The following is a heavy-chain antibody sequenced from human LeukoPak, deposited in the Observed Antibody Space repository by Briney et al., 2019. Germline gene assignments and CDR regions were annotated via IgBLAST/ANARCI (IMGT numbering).Heavy chain of an antibody. D-gene: IGHD2-15*01. CDR1: GFTFSDYE. Sequence: GGSLRLSCAASGFTFSDYEMNWVRQAPVKGLEWVSYISTSGGAIYYAVSVKGRFTISRDNAKNSLYLQMHSLTVEDTAFYYCAREHFSGGGFFYFYYLGPGTLVIASS. J-gene: IGHJ4*02. V-gene: IGHV3-48*03. CDR2: ISTSGGAI. CDR3: AREHFSGGGFFYFYY.